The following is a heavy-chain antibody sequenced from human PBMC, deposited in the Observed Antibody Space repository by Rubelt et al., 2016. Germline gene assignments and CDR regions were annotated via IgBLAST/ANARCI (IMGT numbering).Heavy chain of an antibody. Sequence: EVQLVESGGGLVQPGGSLRLSCAASGFTFSSYAMSWVRQAPGKGLEWVSAISGSGCSTYYADSVKGRFTISRDNSKNTLYLKMNSLGAEDTAVYYCAQDLGILTDAFDIWGQGTMVTVSS. CDR1: GFTFSSYA. D-gene: IGHD3-9*01. CDR3: AQDLGILTDAFDI. CDR2: ISGSGCST. J-gene: IGHJ3*02. V-gene: IGHV3-23*04.